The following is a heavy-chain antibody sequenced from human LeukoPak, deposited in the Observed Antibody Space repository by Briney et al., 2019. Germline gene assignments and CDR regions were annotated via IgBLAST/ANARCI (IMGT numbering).Heavy chain of an antibody. J-gene: IGHJ4*02. CDR3: ARGWGSIAAAGSLDY. D-gene: IGHD6-13*01. CDR2: IYSGGST. Sequence: GGSLRLSCAASGFTFSSYGMHWVRQAPGKGLEWVSVIYSGGSTYYADSVKGRFTISRDNSKNTLYLQMNSLRAEDTAVYYCARGWGSIAAAGSLDYWGQGTLVTVSS. CDR1: GFTFSSYG. V-gene: IGHV3-NL1*01.